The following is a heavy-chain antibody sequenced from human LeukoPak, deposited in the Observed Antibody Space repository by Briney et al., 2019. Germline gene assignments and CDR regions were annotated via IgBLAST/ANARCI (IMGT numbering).Heavy chain of an antibody. CDR3: ARAPNGYCSGGSCYPYH. V-gene: IGHV3-23*01. CDR2: ISGGSDST. D-gene: IGHD2-15*01. Sequence: GGSLRLSCVASGFIFSSYAMSWVRQAPGQGLEWVSAISGGSDSTFYADSVKGRFTISRDNSKNTLYLQMNSLRAEDTAVYYCARAPNGYCSGGSCYPYHWGQGTLVTVSS. J-gene: IGHJ5*02. CDR1: GFIFSSYA.